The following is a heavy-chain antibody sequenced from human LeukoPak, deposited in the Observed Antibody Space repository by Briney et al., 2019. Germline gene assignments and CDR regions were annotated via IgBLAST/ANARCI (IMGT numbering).Heavy chain of an antibody. V-gene: IGHV3-48*03. Sequence: GGSLRLSCAASGLTFADYTVHWVRQAPGKGLEWVSYISSSGSTIYYADSVKGRFTISRDNAKNSLYLQMNSPRAEDTAVYYCAELGITMIGGVWGKGTTVTISS. CDR3: AELGITMIGGV. J-gene: IGHJ6*04. CDR2: ISSSGSTI. CDR1: GLTFADYT. D-gene: IGHD3-10*02.